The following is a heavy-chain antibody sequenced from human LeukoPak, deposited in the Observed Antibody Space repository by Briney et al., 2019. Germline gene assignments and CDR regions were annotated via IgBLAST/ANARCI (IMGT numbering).Heavy chain of an antibody. D-gene: IGHD5-18*01. V-gene: IGHV4-59*01. J-gene: IGHJ4*02. Sequence: TSETLSLTCTVSGGSIRSYYWGWIRQPPGQGLEWIGYIYYSGSTNYNPSLKSRVTISVDTSKNQFSLKLSSVTAADTAVYYCARGGIQLWPTAPLDYWGQGTLVTVSS. CDR2: IYYSGST. CDR1: GGSIRSYY. CDR3: ARGGIQLWPTAPLDY.